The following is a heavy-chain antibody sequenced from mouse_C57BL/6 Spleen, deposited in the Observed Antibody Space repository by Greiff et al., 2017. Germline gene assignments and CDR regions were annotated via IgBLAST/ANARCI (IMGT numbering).Heavy chain of an antibody. V-gene: IGHV5-17*01. CDR1: GFTFSDYG. CDR2: ISSGSSTI. J-gene: IGHJ2*01. D-gene: IGHD3-2*02. Sequence: EVQVVESGGGLVKPGGSLKLSCAATGFTFSDYGMHWVRQAPEKGLEWVAYISSGSSTIYYADTVKGRFTISRDNAKHTLYLQMTSLRSEDTAMYYWTRRQLRTLVDYGGQGTTRTGAS. CDR3: TRRQLRTLVDY.